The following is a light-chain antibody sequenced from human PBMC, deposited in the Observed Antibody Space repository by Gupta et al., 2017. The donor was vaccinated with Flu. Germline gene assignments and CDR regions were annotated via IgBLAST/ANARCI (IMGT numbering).Light chain of an antibody. V-gene: IGKV3-15*01. J-gene: IGKJ3*01. CDR1: QSVSSN. CDR3: EQYNNWPL. CDR2: EAI. Sequence: PGERATLSCRASQSVSSNLAWYQQKPGQAPRLLIYEAIHRAAGIPARFSGSGSGTEFSLTISSLQAEDFAVYYCEQYNNWPLFGPGTTVEIK.